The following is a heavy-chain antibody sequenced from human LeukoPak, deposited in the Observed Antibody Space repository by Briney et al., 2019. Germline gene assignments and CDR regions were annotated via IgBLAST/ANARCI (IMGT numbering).Heavy chain of an antibody. CDR1: GGSISSHY. J-gene: IGHJ4*02. D-gene: IGHD6-19*01. CDR2: IYYSGNT. CDR3: ARINSGWYFDY. Sequence: SETLSLTCIVSGGSISSHYWTWIRQPPGKGLEYIGYIYYSGNTNYNPSLKSRVTIAVDRSKNQFSLKLTSVTAEDTAVYYCARINSGWYFDYWGQGTLVTVSS. V-gene: IGHV4-59*11.